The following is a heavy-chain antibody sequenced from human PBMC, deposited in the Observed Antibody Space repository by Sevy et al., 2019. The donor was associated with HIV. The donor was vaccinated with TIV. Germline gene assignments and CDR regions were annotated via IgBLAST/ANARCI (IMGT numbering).Heavy chain of an antibody. CDR1: GGSISGGCFY. D-gene: IGHD2-15*01. V-gene: IGHV4-61*02. Sequence: SETLSLTCTVSGGSISGGCFYWTWVRQPAGRGLEWIGRVHAIGSTNYNPSLKSRVTISVDTSKNQFSLKLSSVTAADTAVYYCARDMFDKRTYCSTGTGLCAFDFWGQGTMVTVSS. J-gene: IGHJ3*01. CDR3: ARDMFDKRTYCSTGTGLCAFDF. CDR2: VHAIGST.